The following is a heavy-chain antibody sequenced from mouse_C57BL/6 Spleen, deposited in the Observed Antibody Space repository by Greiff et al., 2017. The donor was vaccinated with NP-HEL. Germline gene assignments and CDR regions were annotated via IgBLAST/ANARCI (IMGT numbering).Heavy chain of an antibody. CDR2: IYPRSGNT. D-gene: IGHD1-1*01. Sequence: ESGAELARPGASVKLSCKASGYTFTSYGISWVKQRTGQGLEWIGEIYPRSGNTYYNEKFKGKATLTADKSSSTAYMELRSLTSEDSAVYFCARGGTTVPFDDWGQGTTRTVSS. V-gene: IGHV1-81*01. CDR1: GYTFTSYG. CDR3: ARGGTTVPFDD. J-gene: IGHJ2*01.